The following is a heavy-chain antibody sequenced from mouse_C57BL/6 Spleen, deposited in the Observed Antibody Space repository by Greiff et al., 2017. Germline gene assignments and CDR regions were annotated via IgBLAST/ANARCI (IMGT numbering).Heavy chain of an antibody. V-gene: IGHV3-6*01. CDR3: ARGGPGLPYYAMDD. CDR1: GYSITSGHY. CDR2: ISYDGSN. D-gene: IGHD2-4*01. Sequence: VQLQQSGPGLVKPSQSLSLTCSVTGYSITSGHYWNWIRQFPGNKLEWMGYISYDGSNNYNPSLKNRISITRDTSKNQFCLKLNSVTTEYTATYYCARGGPGLPYYAMDDWGQGTSVTVSS. J-gene: IGHJ4*01.